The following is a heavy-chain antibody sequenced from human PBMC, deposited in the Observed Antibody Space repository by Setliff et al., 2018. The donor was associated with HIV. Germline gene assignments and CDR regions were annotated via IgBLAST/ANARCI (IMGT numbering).Heavy chain of an antibody. Sequence: GGSLRLSCAASGFTFSTFAMHWVRQAPGKGLEWVAVLSYDGSNEYYADSVKGRFTISRDNSKNTLYLQMNSLRAEDTAVYYCAKGVKFLDPWGPGTLVTVSS. CDR1: GFTFSTFA. CDR3: AKGVKFLDP. J-gene: IGHJ5*02. CDR2: LSYDGSNE. D-gene: IGHD2-21*01. V-gene: IGHV3-30*04.